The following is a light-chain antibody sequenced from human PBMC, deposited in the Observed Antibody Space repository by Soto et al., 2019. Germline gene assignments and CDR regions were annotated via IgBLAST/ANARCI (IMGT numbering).Light chain of an antibody. Sequence: DIQMTQSPSTLSASVGERVTITCRASQSISTWLAWYQQEPGKAPKLLIHNASTLQSGVPSRFSGSGSGTDFTLTISSLHPDDFAAYYCQQYYSYSPTFGQGTRVEIK. CDR3: QQYYSYSPT. J-gene: IGKJ1*01. V-gene: IGKV1-5*03. CDR1: QSISTW. CDR2: NAS.